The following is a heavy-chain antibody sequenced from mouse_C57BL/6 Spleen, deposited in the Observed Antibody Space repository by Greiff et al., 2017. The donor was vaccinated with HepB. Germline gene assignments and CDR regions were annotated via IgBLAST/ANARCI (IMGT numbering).Heavy chain of an antibody. Sequence: VQLQQPGAELVMPGASVKLSCKASGYTFTSYWMHWVKQRPGQGLEWIGEIDPSDSYTNYNQKFKGKSTLTVDKSSSTAYMQLSSLTSEDSAVYYCCIYYGNYGAWFAYWGQGTLVTVSA. CDR3: CIYYGNYGAWFAY. D-gene: IGHD2-1*01. V-gene: IGHV1-69*01. CDR2: IDPSDSYT. J-gene: IGHJ3*01. CDR1: GYTFTSYW.